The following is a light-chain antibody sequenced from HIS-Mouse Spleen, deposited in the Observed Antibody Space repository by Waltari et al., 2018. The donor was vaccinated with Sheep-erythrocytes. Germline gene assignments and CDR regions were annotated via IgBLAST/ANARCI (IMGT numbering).Light chain of an antibody. CDR3: CSYAGSYNHV. V-gene: IGLV2-11*01. J-gene: IGLJ1*01. CDR2: DVS. CDR1: RSDVGGYYY. Sequence: QSALTQPRPVSGSPGQSVTISCTGTRSDVGGYYYVSWYQQHPGKAPKLMIYDVSKRPSGVPDRFSGSKSGNTASLTISGLQAEDEADYYCCSYAGSYNHVFATGTKVTVL.